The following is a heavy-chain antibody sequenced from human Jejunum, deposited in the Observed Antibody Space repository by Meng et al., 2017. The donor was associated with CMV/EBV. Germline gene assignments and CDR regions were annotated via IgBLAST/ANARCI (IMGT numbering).Heavy chain of an antibody. J-gene: IGHJ4*02. CDR3: TTLVEKATLAAGGY. V-gene: IGHV3-11*05. Sequence: QVQLVESGGDLVQPGGSLRLSCAASGFTFSNYYMTWIRQAPGKGLEWISYIISGGGYTNYADSVKGRFTISRDNAKNSLYLQMNSLRAEDTAVYYCTTLVEKATLAAGGYWAQGTLVTVSS. CDR1: GFTFSNYY. D-gene: IGHD5-24*01. CDR2: IISGGGYT.